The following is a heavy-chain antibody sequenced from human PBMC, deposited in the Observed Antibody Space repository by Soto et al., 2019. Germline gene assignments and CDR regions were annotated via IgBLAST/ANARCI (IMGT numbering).Heavy chain of an antibody. V-gene: IGHV3-23*01. J-gene: IGHJ4*02. CDR2: ISGSGGST. CDR1: GDTFSSYS. Sequence: GWSLRLSCAASGDTFSSYSMSWVRKDPGKGLEWVSAISGSGGSTYYADSVKGRFTISRDNSKNTLYLQMNSLRAEDTAVYYCAKVFLGEIVVVITTSYFDYWGQGTLVTVSS. D-gene: IGHD3-22*01. CDR3: AKVFLGEIVVVITTSYFDY.